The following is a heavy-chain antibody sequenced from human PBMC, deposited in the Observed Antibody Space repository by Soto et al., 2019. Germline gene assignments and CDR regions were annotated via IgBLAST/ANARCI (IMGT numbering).Heavy chain of an antibody. CDR2: IFYSGST. Sequence: SETLSLTCTVSGGSLSGHYCIWIRQSPGKGLEWIGYIFYSGSTNYNPSLKSRVTLSADTSKNQFSLRLSSVTAADTAVYYCARVGSSGWSPDYWGQGTLVTVSS. V-gene: IGHV4-59*11. CDR1: GGSLSGHY. CDR3: ARVGSSGWSPDY. D-gene: IGHD6-19*01. J-gene: IGHJ4*02.